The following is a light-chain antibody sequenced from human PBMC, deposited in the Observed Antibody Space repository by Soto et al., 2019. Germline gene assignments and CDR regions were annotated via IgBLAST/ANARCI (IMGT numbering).Light chain of an antibody. CDR3: SSYTGTSTPYI. CDR1: ISDVGGYNY. CDR2: DVS. V-gene: IGLV2-14*01. J-gene: IGLJ1*01. Sequence: QSALTQPASVSGSPGQSITISCTGTISDVGGYNYVSWYQQHPGKAPKPMVYDVSNRPSGVSNRFSGSKSGNTASLTISGLQDEDEADYYCSSYTGTSTPYIFGTGTELTVL.